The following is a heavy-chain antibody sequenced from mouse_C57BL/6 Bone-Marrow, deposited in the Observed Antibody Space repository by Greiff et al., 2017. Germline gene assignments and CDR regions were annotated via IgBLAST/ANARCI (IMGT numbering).Heavy chain of an antibody. CDR3: TRSNYGSSYNYAMDY. CDR2: IYPGNSDT. Sequence: EVQLQQSGTVLARPGASVKMSCKTSGYTFTSYWMHWVKQRPGQGLEWIGAIYPGNSDTSYNQKFKGKAKLTAVTSASTAYMELSSLTKEDSAVYYCTRSNYGSSYNYAMDYWGQGTSVTVSS. J-gene: IGHJ4*01. V-gene: IGHV1-5*01. D-gene: IGHD1-1*01. CDR1: GYTFTSYW.